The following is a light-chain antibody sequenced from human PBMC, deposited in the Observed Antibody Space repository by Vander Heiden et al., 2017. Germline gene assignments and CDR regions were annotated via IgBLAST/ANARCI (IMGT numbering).Light chain of an antibody. CDR1: QSIYSNY. CDR3: QQYDDSTPLT. J-gene: IGKJ4*01. V-gene: IGKV3-20*01. CDR2: GGA. Sequence: DIVLTQSPDSLALSPGERATIYCRASQSIYSNYLAWYQQKPGQAPRLVIYGGASSGNGILDRLSGSASGTDFTLIISRLEPEDVAVYYCQQYDDSTPLTFGGGTKVEIK.